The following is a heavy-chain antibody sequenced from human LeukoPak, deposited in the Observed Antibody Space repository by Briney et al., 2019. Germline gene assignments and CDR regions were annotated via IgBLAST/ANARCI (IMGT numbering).Heavy chain of an antibody. J-gene: IGHJ3*02. CDR3: ARIGLVAGIYDLVYGFDI. D-gene: IGHD3/OR15-3a*01. Sequence: GASVKVSCKAAGYSFTTFHINWVRQALGQGPEWMGWVNPDTGNTGFAQKFQGRVTITQNRSVTTVYMELSSLTSEDTAVYYCARIGLVAGIYDLVYGFDIWGQGTMVTVSS. V-gene: IGHV1-8*03. CDR1: GYSFTTFH. CDR2: VNPDTGNT.